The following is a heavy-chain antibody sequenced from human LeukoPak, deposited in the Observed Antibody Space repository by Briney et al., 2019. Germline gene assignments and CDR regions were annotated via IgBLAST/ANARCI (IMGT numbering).Heavy chain of an antibody. V-gene: IGHV1-24*01. CDR3: TTREIVVEPAATSLVRGVLWRSDF. D-gene: IGHD2-2*01. J-gene: IGHJ4*01. CDR1: GYTLTELS. CDR2: FDPEDGET. Sequence: RASVKVSCKVSGYTLTELSMHWVRQAPGKGLEWMGGFDPEDGETIYVQKFQGRVTMTEDTSTDTAYMELSSLRSEDTAVYYCTTREIVVEPAATSLVRGVLWRSDFWGHGTLVTVSS.